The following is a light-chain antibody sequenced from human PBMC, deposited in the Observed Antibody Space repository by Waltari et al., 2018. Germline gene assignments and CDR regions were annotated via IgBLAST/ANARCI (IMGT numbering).Light chain of an antibody. CDR3: QQRTDWLWT. CDR1: HSISKF. CDR2: DAS. Sequence: EVVLTQSPATLSLSPGERATLSCRASHSISKFLAWYQQRPGQAPRLLIYDASDRPPGIPARFSGSGSGTDFTLTISSLEPDDFAVYYCQQRTDWLWTFGQGTKVEIK. V-gene: IGKV3-11*01. J-gene: IGKJ1*01.